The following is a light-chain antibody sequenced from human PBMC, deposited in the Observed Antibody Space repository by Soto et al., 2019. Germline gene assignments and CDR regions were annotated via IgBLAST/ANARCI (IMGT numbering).Light chain of an antibody. CDR2: AAY. CDR3: QQSYSTWLT. CDR1: QSISSY. Sequence: DIQMTQSPSSLSASVGDRVTITCRASQSISSYLNWYQQKPGKAPKLLIYAAYSLQSGVPSRFSGSGSGTDFTLTISSLQPEDFATYYCQQSYSTWLTVGQGTRLEIK. V-gene: IGKV1-39*01. J-gene: IGKJ5*01.